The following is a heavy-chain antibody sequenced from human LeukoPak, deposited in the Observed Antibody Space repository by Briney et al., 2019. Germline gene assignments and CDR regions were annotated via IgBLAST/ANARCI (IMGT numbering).Heavy chain of an antibody. Sequence: GGSLRLSCAASGFTFSSYSMNWVRQAPGKGLEWVSSISSSSSYIYYADSVKGRFTTSRDNAKNSLYLQMNSLRAEDTAVYYCASSLINGNGYWGQGTLVTVSS. CDR1: GFTFSSYS. V-gene: IGHV3-21*01. J-gene: IGHJ4*02. CDR3: ASSLINGNGY. D-gene: IGHD2-8*01. CDR2: ISSSSSYI.